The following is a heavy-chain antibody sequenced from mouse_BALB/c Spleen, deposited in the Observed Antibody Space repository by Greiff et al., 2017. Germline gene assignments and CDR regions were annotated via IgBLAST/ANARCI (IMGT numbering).Heavy chain of an antibody. CDR1: GFTFSSFG. Sequence: EVMLVESGGGLVQPGGSRKLSCAASGFTFSSFGMHWVRQAPEKGLEWVAYISSGSSTIYYADTVKGRFTISRDNPKNTLFLQMTSLRSEDTAMYYCARYYYGSSYVGWFAYWGQGTLVTVSA. V-gene: IGHV5-17*02. J-gene: IGHJ3*01. CDR2: ISSGSSTI. D-gene: IGHD1-1*01. CDR3: ARYYYGSSYVGWFAY.